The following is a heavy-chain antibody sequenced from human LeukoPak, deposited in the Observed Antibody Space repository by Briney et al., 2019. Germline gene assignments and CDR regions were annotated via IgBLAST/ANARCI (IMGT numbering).Heavy chain of an antibody. CDR2: IYDSGIA. CDR3: ARRGGDMPAGGFMDV. D-gene: IGHD3-16*01. V-gene: IGHV4-30-4*07. J-gene: IGHJ6*03. CDR1: GDSISSGGYS. Sequence: PSETLSLTCVVSGDSISSGGYSWSWIRQPPGKGLEWIGYIYDSGIAFYNPSLKSRVTMSVDTSKNHFFLNLRSVTAADTAVYYCARRGGDMPAGGFMDVWGKGTTVTVSS.